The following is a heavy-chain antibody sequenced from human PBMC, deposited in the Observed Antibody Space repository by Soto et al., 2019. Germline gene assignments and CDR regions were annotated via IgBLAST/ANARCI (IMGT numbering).Heavy chain of an antibody. CDR2: IYYSGST. J-gene: IGHJ3*02. CDR1: GGSISSGGYY. CDR3: ARGHFITMVRADAFDI. V-gene: IGHV4-31*03. D-gene: IGHD3-10*01. Sequence: PSETLSVTCTVSGGSISSGGYYWSWIRQHPGKGLEWIGYIYYSGSTYYNPSLKSRVTISVDTSKNQFSLKLSSVTAADTAVYYCARGHFITMVRADAFDIWGQGTMVTVSS.